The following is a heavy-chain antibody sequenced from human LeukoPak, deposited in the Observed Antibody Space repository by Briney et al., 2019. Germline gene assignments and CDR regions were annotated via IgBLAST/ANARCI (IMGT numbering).Heavy chain of an antibody. Sequence: PSETLSLTCTVSGYSISSGYYWGWIRQPPGKGLEWVGSIYHSGSIYYNPSLKSRVTISVDTSKNQFSLKLSSVTAADTAVYYCARRPVTDIVVVPAAPYLTYFDYWGQGTLVTVSS. CDR3: ARRPVTDIVVVPAAPYLTYFDY. D-gene: IGHD2-2*01. V-gene: IGHV4-38-2*02. CDR2: IYHSGSI. J-gene: IGHJ4*02. CDR1: GYSISSGYY.